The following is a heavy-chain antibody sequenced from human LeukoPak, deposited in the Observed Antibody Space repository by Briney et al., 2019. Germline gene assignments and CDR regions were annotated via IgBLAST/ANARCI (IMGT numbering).Heavy chain of an antibody. V-gene: IGHV3-23*01. J-gene: IGHJ4*02. D-gene: IGHD5-12*01. CDR1: GFTFSSYA. Sequence: PGGSLRLSCAASGFTFSSYAMSWVRQAPGKGLEWVSTISDGSRDTHYAGSVKGRFTISRDDSQNIVYLQMDSLRAEDTALYYCTTRLRNHFDYWGQGTQVTVSS. CDR2: ISDGSRDT. CDR3: TTRLRNHFDY.